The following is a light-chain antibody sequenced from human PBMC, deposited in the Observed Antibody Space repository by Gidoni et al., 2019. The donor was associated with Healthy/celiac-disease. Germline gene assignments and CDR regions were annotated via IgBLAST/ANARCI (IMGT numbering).Light chain of an antibody. CDR2: DAS. CDR3: QQRSNWPR. J-gene: IGKJ4*02. CDR1: QSVSSY. V-gene: IGKV3-11*01. Sequence: EIVLTQSPATLSLSPGERATLSCRASQSVSSYLAWYQQKPGQAPRLLIYDASRFSGSGSGTDFTLTISSLEPEDFAVYYCQQRSNWPRFGGGTKVEIK.